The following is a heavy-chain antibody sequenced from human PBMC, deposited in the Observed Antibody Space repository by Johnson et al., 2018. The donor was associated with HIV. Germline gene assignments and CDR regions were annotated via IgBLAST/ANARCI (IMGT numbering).Heavy chain of an antibody. CDR3: AKDQASVGTGEYAFDI. Sequence: VQLVESGGGLVQAGGSLRLSCAASGFTVSSNYMSWVRQAPGKGLEWVSLINTGGSTYYADSVKGRFTISRDNSRNTLYLQMNSLTAEDTAVYYCAKDQASVGTGEYAFDIWGQGTMVTVSS. D-gene: IGHD7-27*01. CDR2: INTGGST. CDR1: GFTVSSNY. V-gene: IGHV3-66*01. J-gene: IGHJ3*02.